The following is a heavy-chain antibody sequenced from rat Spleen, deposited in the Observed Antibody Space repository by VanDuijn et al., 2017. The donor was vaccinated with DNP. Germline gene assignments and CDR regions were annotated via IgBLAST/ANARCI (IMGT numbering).Heavy chain of an antibody. V-gene: IGHV4-2*01. CDR1: GFNFNGYW. J-gene: IGHJ2*01. Sequence: EVKLVESGGGLVQPGRSLKLSCAASGFNFNGYWMGWVRQAPGKGLEWIGEIDKDSSPKKYNPSLKDKFTISRDNAQNTLYLQMSKLGSEDTAIYYCARAFNNYNWFAYWGQGVMVTVSS. CDR2: IDKDSSPK. CDR3: ARAFNNYNWFAY. D-gene: IGHD1-10*01.